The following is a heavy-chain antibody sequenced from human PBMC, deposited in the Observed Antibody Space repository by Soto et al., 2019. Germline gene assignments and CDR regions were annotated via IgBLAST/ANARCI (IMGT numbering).Heavy chain of an antibody. D-gene: IGHD2-21*02. Sequence: XGSLRLSCTASGFNFNNQAMSWIRQAPGKGLEWVSTISGSGATSFYADSVKGRFTIFKDSSQAYLDLKSLRVEDSATYYCAKTETMVVVTVQPRWFDSWGRGTLVTVSS. CDR1: GFNFNNQA. V-gene: IGHV3-23*01. J-gene: IGHJ5*01. CDR2: ISGSGATS. CDR3: AKTETMVVVTVQPRWFDS.